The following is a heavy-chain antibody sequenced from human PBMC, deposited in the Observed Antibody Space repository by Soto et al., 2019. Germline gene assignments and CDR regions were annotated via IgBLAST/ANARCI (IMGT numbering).Heavy chain of an antibody. V-gene: IGHV1-2*04. CDR2: INPNSGGT. CDR1: GYTFTGYY. Sequence: ASVKVSCKASGYTFTGYYMHWLRQAPGQGLEWMGWINPNSGGTNYAQKFQGWVTMTRDTSISTAYMELSRLRSDDTAVYYCARENLRHYDFWSGYSRYYYYGMDVWGQGTTVTVSS. D-gene: IGHD3-3*01. J-gene: IGHJ6*02. CDR3: ARENLRHYDFWSGYSRYYYYGMDV.